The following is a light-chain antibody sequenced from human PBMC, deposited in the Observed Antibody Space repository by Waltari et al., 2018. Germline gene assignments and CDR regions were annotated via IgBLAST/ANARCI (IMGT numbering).Light chain of an antibody. V-gene: IGLV1-47*01. CDR2: RNN. CDR3: AAWDDSLSGQV. CDR1: SSNIGSNY. J-gene: IGLJ2*01. Sequence: QSLLTQPPSASGTPGQRVTISCSGSSSNIGSNYVYWYQRLPGTAPKLLIYRNNQRPSGVPDRFAGSKSGTSASLAISGLRSEDEADYYCAAWDDSLSGQVFGGGTKLTVL.